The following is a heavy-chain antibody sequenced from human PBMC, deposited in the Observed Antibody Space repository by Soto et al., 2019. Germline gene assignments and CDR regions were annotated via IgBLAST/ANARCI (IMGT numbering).Heavy chain of an antibody. J-gene: IGHJ5*02. CDR2: INPNGGST. D-gene: IGHD3-22*01. Sequence: ASVKVSCKAPADTFTSYYIHWVRQAPGHGLEWMGIINPNGGSTRFAQKLQGRVTMTTDTSTSTAYMELRSLRSDDTAVYYCARDPDSSGYYYVDNWFDPWGQGTLVTVSS. V-gene: IGHV1-46*01. CDR1: ADTFTSYY. CDR3: ARDPDSSGYYYVDNWFDP.